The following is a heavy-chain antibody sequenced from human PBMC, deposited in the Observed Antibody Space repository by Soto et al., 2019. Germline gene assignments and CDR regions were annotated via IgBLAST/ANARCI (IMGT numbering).Heavy chain of an antibody. D-gene: IGHD3-22*01. Sequence: SETLSLTCTVSGGSISSGDYYWSWIRHPPGKGLEWIGYIYYSGITYYNPSLKSRVTISVDTSKNQFSLKLSSVTPADTAVYYCARRSIDSSGSRFDYWGQGTLVTVSS. J-gene: IGHJ4*02. V-gene: IGHV4-30-4*01. CDR1: GGSISSGDYY. CDR2: IYYSGIT. CDR3: ARRSIDSSGSRFDY.